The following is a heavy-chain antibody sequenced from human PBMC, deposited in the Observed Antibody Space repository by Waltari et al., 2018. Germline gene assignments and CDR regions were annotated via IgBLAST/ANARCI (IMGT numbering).Heavy chain of an antibody. D-gene: IGHD4-17*01. J-gene: IGHJ4*02. CDR1: GFEVSRSY. CDR3: AKDRSYGHSLAN. Sequence: EVQLVESGGGLLQRGGSLRLSCAGSGFEVSRSYMNWVRQAPGKVLEWVSSIHSGGNTYYADSVKGRFTISRDNSKNTLYLQMNSLRAEDTAVYYCAKDRSYGHSLANWGQGTLVTVSS. CDR2: IHSGGNT. V-gene: IGHV3-53*01.